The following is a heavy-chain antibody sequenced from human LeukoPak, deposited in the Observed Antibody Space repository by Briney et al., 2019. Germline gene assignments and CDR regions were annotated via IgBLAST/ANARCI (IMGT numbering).Heavy chain of an antibody. CDR3: ARLFYDHLWGTYRNGWDYFDY. V-gene: IGHV4-39*02. D-gene: IGHD3-16*02. J-gene: IGHJ4*02. Sequence: SETLSLTCTVSGGSISSYYWGWIRQPPGKGLEWIGTISYSGISHYNPSLKSRVTISVETSKTHFSLRLTSVTAADTAVYYCARLFYDHLWGTYRNGWDYFDYWGLGTLVTVSP. CDR2: ISYSGIS. CDR1: GGSISSYY.